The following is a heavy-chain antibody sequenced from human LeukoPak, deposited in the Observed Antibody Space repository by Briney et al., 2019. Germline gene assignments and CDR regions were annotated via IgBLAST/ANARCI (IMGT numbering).Heavy chain of an antibody. D-gene: IGHD6-19*01. CDR2: IHPNSGGT. V-gene: IGHV1-2*02. CDR3: ARLAAVPG. J-gene: IGHJ1*01. CDR1: GYNFTGYY. Sequence: ASVKVSCKASGYNFTGYYLHWVRQAPGQGLEWMGWIHPNSGGTNYAQKFQGRVTMTRDTSISTAYMELSSLRSDDTAVYYCARLAAVPGWGQGTVVTVSS.